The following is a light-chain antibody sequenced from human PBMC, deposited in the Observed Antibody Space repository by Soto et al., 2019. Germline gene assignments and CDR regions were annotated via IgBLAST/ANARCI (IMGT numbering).Light chain of an antibody. V-gene: IGKV3-15*01. Sequence: EIVMTQSPATLSVSPGERATLSCRDSQSVSTNLAWYQHKPGQAPRLLIYGASTRATGIPARFSGSGSGTEFTLTISSLQSEDFAVYYCQQYNNWPRTFGQGTKVDIK. CDR1: QSVSTN. CDR3: QQYNNWPRT. J-gene: IGKJ1*01. CDR2: GAS.